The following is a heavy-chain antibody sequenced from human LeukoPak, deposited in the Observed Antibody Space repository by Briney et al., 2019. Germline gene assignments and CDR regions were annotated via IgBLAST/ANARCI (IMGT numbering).Heavy chain of an antibody. D-gene: IGHD6-19*01. CDR2: LYYSGST. V-gene: IGHV4-59*08. J-gene: IGHJ6*03. Sequence: SETLSLTCTVSGGSISTYYWSWIRQSPGKGLEWIGYLYYSGSTDYNPSLKSRVTISVDTSRNQLSLKLSSVTAADTAVYYCARHNSGTYYYYMDVWGKGTTVTVSS. CDR1: GGSISTYY. CDR3: ARHNSGTYYYYMDV.